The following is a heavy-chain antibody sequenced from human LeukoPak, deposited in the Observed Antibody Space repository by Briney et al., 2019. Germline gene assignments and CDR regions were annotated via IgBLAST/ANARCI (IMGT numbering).Heavy chain of an antibody. J-gene: IGHJ4*02. CDR2: IYPCDSDT. Sequence: GESLKISCKGSGYSFTSYWIGWVRQMPGKGLEWMGIIYPCDSDTRYSPSFQGQVTISADKSISTAYLQWSSLKASDTAMYYCARHPPYCSSTSCSYYFDYWGQGTLVTVSS. CDR3: ARHPPYCSSTSCSYYFDY. CDR1: GYSFTSYW. V-gene: IGHV5-51*01. D-gene: IGHD2-2*01.